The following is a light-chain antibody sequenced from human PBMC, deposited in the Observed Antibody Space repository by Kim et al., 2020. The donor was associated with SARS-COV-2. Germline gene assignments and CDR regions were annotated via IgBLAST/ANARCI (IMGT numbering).Light chain of an antibody. CDR2: GAS. J-gene: IGKJ4*01. Sequence: ETLMTQSPATLSVSPGERATLSCRASQSISSNLAWYQQKPGQAPRLLIYGASTRATGVPARFSGSGSGTEFTLTVSSLQSEDFAVYYWQQYNNWPTFGGGTKVEIK. CDR3: QQYNNWPT. CDR1: QSISSN. V-gene: IGKV3-15*01.